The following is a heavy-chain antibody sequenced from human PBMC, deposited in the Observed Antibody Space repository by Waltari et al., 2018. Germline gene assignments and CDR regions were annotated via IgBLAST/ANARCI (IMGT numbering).Heavy chain of an antibody. Sequence: IRQPPGKGLEWIGYIYHSGSTKYNPSLKSRVTISLDTSKNQFSLKVTSVTAADTAVYFCARESVGGSYYGNYFDYWGQGTLVTVSS. V-gene: IGHV4-59*01. CDR2: IYHSGST. J-gene: IGHJ4*02. CDR3: ARESVGGSYYGNYFDY. D-gene: IGHD1-26*01.